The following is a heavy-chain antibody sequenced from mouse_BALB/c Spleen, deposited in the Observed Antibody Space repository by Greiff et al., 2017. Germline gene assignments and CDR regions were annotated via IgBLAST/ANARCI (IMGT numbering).Heavy chain of an antibody. CDR3: ARGYGSSGYAMDY. Sequence: VQLQQSGPELVRPGVSVKISCKGSGYTFTDYAMHWVKQSHAKSLEWIGVISTYYGNTNYNQKFKGKATMTVDKSSSTAYMELARLTSEDSAIYYCARGYGSSGYAMDYGGQGTSVTVSS. V-gene: IGHV1-67*01. CDR2: ISTYYGNT. CDR1: GYTFTDYA. D-gene: IGHD1-1*01. J-gene: IGHJ4*01.